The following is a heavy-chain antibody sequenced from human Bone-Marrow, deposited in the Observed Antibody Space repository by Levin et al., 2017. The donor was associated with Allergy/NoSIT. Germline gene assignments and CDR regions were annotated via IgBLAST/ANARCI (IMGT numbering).Heavy chain of an antibody. D-gene: IGHD3-9*01. CDR3: ARDRGFYDSLTASYSSEGWFDP. CDR2: IYSGGST. V-gene: IGHV3-53*01. J-gene: IGHJ5*02. Sequence: GGSLRLSCVVSGFTISTNYMSWVRQAPGKGLEWVSIIYSGGSTYYADSVKGRFVISRDTSNNTLFLQMKNLRAEDTAIYYCARDRGFYDSLTASYSSEGWFDPWGQGTLVTVSS. CDR1: GFTISTNY.